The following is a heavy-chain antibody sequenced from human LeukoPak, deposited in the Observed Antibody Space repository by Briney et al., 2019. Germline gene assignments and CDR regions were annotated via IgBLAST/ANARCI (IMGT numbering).Heavy chain of an antibody. Sequence: SEPLSLTCSLSGDSNNSGGYPWPWIPQPPAKVLEWIGYISYSGDTNYNPSLKSRLTISLDASKNQFSLKLTSVAAADTAVYYCARDVLVTASPDAFDIWGHGTLVTVSS. D-gene: IGHD2-21*02. CDR1: GDSNNSGGYP. V-gene: IGHV4-31*03. CDR2: ISYSGDT. CDR3: ARDVLVTASPDAFDI. J-gene: IGHJ3*02.